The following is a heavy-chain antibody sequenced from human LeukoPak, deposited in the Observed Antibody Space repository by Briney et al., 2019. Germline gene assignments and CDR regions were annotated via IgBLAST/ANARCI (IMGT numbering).Heavy chain of an antibody. D-gene: IGHD2-15*01. CDR3: VQISIG. Sequence: GGSLRLSCAVSGFDFSTYWMNWVRQAPGKGLVWVSRINSDGTITSYAGSVQGRFTISRDNTKNTLYLQMNSLKAEDTAVYSCVQISIGWGQGTLVTVSS. CDR1: GFDFSTYW. J-gene: IGHJ4*02. V-gene: IGHV3-74*01. CDR2: INSDGTIT.